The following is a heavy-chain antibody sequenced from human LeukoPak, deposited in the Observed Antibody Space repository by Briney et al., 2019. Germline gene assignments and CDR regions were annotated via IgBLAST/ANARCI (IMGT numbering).Heavy chain of an antibody. CDR1: GYTFTSYG. V-gene: IGHV1-18*01. J-gene: IGHJ5*02. Sequence: ASVKVSCKASGYTFTSYGISWVRQAPGQGLEWMGWISAYSGNTNYAQNLQGRVTMTTDTSTSTAYMELRSLRSDDTALYYCARDVWPYCGRPNCYLVSDPWAREPWSPSPQ. CDR3: ARDVWPYCGRPNCYLVSDP. CDR2: ISAYSGNT. D-gene: IGHD2-2*01.